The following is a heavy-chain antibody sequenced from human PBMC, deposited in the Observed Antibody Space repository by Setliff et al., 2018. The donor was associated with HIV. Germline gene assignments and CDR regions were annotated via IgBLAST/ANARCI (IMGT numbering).Heavy chain of an antibody. CDR1: GGSISSYY. D-gene: IGHD3-22*01. V-gene: IGHV4-4*09. J-gene: IGHJ4*02. CDR2: IYTSGST. CDR3: ARGLSFYDPGGFDY. Sequence: LSLTCTVSGGSISSYYWSWIRQPPGKGLEWTGYIYTSGSTNYNPSLKSRVTISVDTSKNQFSLKLSSVTAADTAVYYCARGLSFYDPGGFDYWGQGTLVTVSS.